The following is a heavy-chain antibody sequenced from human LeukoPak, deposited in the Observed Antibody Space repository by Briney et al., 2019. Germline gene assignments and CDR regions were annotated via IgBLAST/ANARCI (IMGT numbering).Heavy chain of an antibody. CDR2: IYYSGST. J-gene: IGHJ6*02. D-gene: IGHD3-10*01. CDR3: ARDRILYGSGSYHGMDV. V-gene: IGHV4-31*03. Sequence: SETLSLTCTVSGGSISSGGYYWSWIRQHPGKGLEWIGYIYYSGSTYYNPSLKSRVTISVDTSKNQSSLKLSSVTTADTAVYYCARDRILYGSGSYHGMDVWGQGTTVTVSS. CDR1: GGSISSGGYY.